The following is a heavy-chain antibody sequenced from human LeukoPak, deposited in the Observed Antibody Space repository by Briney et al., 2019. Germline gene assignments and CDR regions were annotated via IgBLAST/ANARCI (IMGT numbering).Heavy chain of an antibody. CDR3: ARGYDSSSH. J-gene: IGHJ4*02. CDR2: INHSGST. Sequence: SETLSLTCAVYGGSFSGYYWSWIRQPPGKGLEWIGEINHSGSTNYNPSLKSRVTISVDTSKNQFSLKLSSVTAADTAVYYCARGYDSSSHWGQGTLVTVSS. V-gene: IGHV4-34*01. D-gene: IGHD3-22*01. CDR1: GGSFSGYY.